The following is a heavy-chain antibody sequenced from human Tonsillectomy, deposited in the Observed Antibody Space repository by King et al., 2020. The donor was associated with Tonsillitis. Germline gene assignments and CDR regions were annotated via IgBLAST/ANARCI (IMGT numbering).Heavy chain of an antibody. CDR1: GFSFGTYS. CDR2: ISSGSSYI. Sequence: VQLVESGGGLVKPGGSLRLPCAASGFSFGTYSMNWVRKAPGKGLEWVSSISSGSSYIYYEDSGKGRFTISRDNPKNSLYLQMNSLRAEDTAVYYCARYCSSTSCYTGGYYYYMDVWGKGTTVTVSS. V-gene: IGHV3-21*01. J-gene: IGHJ6*03. CDR3: ARYCSSTSCYTGGYYYYMDV. D-gene: IGHD2-2*02.